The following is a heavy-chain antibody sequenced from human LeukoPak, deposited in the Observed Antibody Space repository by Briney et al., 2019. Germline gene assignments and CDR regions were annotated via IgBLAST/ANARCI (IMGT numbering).Heavy chain of an antibody. Sequence: SETLSLTCAVYGGSFSGYYWSWIRQPPGKGLEWIGEINHSGSTNYNPSLKSRVTISVDTSKNQYSLKLSSVTAADTAVYYCARGPTTLSRGRFDYWGQGTLVTVSS. CDR2: INHSGST. D-gene: IGHD3-10*01. V-gene: IGHV4-34*01. CDR1: GGSFSGYY. CDR3: ARGPTTLSRGRFDY. J-gene: IGHJ4*02.